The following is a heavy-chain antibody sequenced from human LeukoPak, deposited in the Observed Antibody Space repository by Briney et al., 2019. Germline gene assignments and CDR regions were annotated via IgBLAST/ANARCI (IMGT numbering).Heavy chain of an antibody. CDR1: GGSISSYY. J-gene: IGHJ4*02. CDR2: IYYSGST. V-gene: IGHV4-59*01. Sequence: SETLSLTCTVSGGSISSYYWSWIRQPPGKGLEWIGYIYYSGSTNYNPSLKSRVTISVDTSKNQFSLELSSVTAADTAVYYCARAVVGELFHVDYWGQGTLVTVSS. D-gene: IGHD3-10*01. CDR3: ARAVVGELFHVDY.